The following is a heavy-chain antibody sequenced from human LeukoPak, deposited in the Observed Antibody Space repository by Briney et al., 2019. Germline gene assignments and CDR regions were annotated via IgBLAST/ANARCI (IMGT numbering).Heavy chain of an antibody. CDR1: GGSFSGYY. CDR3: ARGQKWGRSWFDS. Sequence: PSETLSLTCAVYGGSFSGYYWSWIRQPPGKGLEWIGEINHSGGTNYNPSLKSRVTISVDTSKNQFSLKLSSVTAADTAVYYCARGQKWGRSWFDSWGQGTLVTVPS. J-gene: IGHJ5*01. D-gene: IGHD3-16*01. CDR2: INHSGGT. V-gene: IGHV4-34*01.